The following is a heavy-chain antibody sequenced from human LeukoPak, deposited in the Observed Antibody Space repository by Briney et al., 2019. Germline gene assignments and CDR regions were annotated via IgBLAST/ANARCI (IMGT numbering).Heavy chain of an antibody. CDR3: ARDRYYYYGMDV. J-gene: IGHJ6*02. V-gene: IGHV3-23*01. CDR2: IGGSGGST. Sequence: GVSLRLSCAASGFTFSSYAMSWVRQAPGKGLEWVSAIGGSGGSTYYADSVKGRFTISRDNSKNTLYLQMNSLRAEDTAVYYCARDRYYYYGMDVWGQGTTVTVSS. CDR1: GFTFSSYA.